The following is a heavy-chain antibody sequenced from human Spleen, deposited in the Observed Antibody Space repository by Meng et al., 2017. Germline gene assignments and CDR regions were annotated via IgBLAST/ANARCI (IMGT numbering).Heavy chain of an antibody. CDR3: AKDLYYYDSSCYPVYYFDY. Sequence: GESLKISCAASGFTVSHNYMSWVRQAPGKGLEWVSVIYSGGNTYYADSVKGRFTISRDNSKNTVFLQINSLRVEDTAVYYCAKDLYYYDSSCYPVYYFDYWGQGTLVTVSS. CDR1: GFTVSHNY. D-gene: IGHD3-22*01. J-gene: IGHJ4*02. CDR2: IYSGGNT. V-gene: IGHV3-66*02.